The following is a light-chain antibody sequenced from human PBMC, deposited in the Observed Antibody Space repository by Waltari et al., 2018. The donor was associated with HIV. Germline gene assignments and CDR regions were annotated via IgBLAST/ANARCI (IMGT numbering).Light chain of an antibody. Sequence: DIQLTQSPSSPFACVGDGVVPTCRASQGIAYSLAWYQQKPGEAPKLLLYGASRHGSGVPSRFSGSGSGTDYTLTISGLQPEDFATYYCQQYHDTPPYTFGRGTKLE. CDR2: GAS. CDR1: QGIAYS. V-gene: IGKV1-NL1*01. J-gene: IGKJ2*01. CDR3: QQYHDTPPYT.